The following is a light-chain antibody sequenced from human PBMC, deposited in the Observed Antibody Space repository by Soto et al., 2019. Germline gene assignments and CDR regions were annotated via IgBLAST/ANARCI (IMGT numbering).Light chain of an antibody. CDR1: QDISNY. CDR3: QQDDNLPPLT. CDR2: DAS. V-gene: IGKV1-33*01. Sequence: DIQMTQSPSSLSASVGDRITITCQASQDISNYLNWYHQKPGKAPKLLIYDASNLETGVPSRFSGSGSGTDFTYTISSLQLEDIATYYCQQDDNLPPLTFGGGTKVEIK. J-gene: IGKJ4*01.